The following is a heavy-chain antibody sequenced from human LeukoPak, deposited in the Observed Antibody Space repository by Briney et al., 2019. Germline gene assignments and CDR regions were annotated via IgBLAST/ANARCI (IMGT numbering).Heavy chain of an antibody. J-gene: IGHJ4*02. CDR1: GGSISSYY. V-gene: IGHV4-59*01. CDR3: ARSHSVWTSFDY. D-gene: IGHD3/OR15-3a*01. CDR2: IYYSGST. Sequence: SVTLSLTCTVSGGSISSYYWSWIRQPPGKGLEWIGYIYYSGSTNYNPSLKSRVTISVDTSKNQFSLKLSSVTAADTAVYYCARSHSVWTSFDYWGQGTLVTVSS.